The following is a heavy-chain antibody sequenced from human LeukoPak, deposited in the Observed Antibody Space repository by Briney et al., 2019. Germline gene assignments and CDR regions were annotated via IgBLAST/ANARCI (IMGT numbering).Heavy chain of an antibody. V-gene: IGHV3-9*01. Sequence: GGSLRLSCAASGFTFDDYAMHWVRQAPGKGLEWVSGISWNSGSIDYADSVKGRFTISRDNSKNSLYLQMNSLRTEDTALYYCAKDGEVHGDYYYYMDVWGKGTTVTVSS. CDR2: ISWNSGSI. CDR1: GFTFDDYA. J-gene: IGHJ6*03. D-gene: IGHD3-10*01. CDR3: AKDGEVHGDYYYYMDV.